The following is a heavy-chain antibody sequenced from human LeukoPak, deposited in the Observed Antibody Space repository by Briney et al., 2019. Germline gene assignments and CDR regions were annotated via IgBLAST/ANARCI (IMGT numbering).Heavy chain of an antibody. Sequence: GGSLRLSCAASGFTFTSYWMSWVRQAPGKGLEWVANIKQDGSEKYYVDSVKGRFTISRDNAEKSLYLQMNSLRAGDTAVYYCARDSRFLEWLGYYFDYWGQGTLVTVSS. CDR1: GFTFTSYW. J-gene: IGHJ4*02. V-gene: IGHV3-7*03. CDR3: ARDSRFLEWLGYYFDY. CDR2: IKQDGSEK. D-gene: IGHD3-3*01.